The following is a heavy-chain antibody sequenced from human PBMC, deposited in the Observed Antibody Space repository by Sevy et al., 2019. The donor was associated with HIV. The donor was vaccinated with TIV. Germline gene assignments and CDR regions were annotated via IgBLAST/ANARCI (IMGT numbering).Heavy chain of an antibody. CDR1: GGSFGGYF. CDR3: ARGRQAYVVVVPSTVPSDY. J-gene: IGHJ4*02. V-gene: IGHV4-34*01. Sequence: SETLSLTCAVSGGSFGGYFWNWIRQSPGKGLEWIGEINHTGSVKYNPSLKSRVTISVDASKSQLSLHLRSVTAADTAVYYCARGRQAYVVVVPSTVPSDYWGRGTLVTVSS. CDR2: INHTGSV. D-gene: IGHD2-2*01.